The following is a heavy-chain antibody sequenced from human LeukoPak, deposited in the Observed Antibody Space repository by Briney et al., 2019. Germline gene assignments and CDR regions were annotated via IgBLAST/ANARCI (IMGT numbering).Heavy chain of an antibody. J-gene: IGHJ6*02. Sequence: GGSLRLSCAATGFNFSSHALNWVRQAPGKGLEWVSAISGSGRSTYYADSVKGRFTISRDNSKKTLFLQINRLRVEDTAVYFCAKGDRGSYYGMDVWGQGTTVTVSS. V-gene: IGHV3-23*01. CDR1: GFNFSSHA. CDR3: AKGDRGSYYGMDV. CDR2: ISGSGRST. D-gene: IGHD1-26*01.